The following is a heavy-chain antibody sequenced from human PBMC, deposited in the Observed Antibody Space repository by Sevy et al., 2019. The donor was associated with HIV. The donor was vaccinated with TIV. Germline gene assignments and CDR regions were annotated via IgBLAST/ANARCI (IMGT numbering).Heavy chain of an antibody. J-gene: IGHJ3*02. D-gene: IGHD3-16*01. CDR3: AAEDMTTFGGPLRVFNM. Sequence: ASAKVSCTASGIIFSNSAVQWVRQTRGPRLEWIGWIVVGSGVSDYGQKFQQRVTISRDVSTRTAYMELSSLRSEDTAVYYCAAEDMTTFGGPLRVFNMWGQGTMVTVSS. V-gene: IGHV1-58*01. CDR2: IVVGSGVS. CDR1: GIIFSNSA.